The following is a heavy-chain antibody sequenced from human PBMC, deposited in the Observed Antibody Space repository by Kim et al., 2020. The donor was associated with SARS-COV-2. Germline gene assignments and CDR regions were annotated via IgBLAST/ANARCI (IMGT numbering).Heavy chain of an antibody. J-gene: IGHJ4*02. CDR1: GFTFSSYA. V-gene: IGHV3-23*01. Sequence: GGSLRLSCAASGFTFSSYAMSWVRQAPGKGLEWVSAISGSGGSTYYADSVKGRFTISRDNSKNTLYLQMNSLRAEDTAVYYCAKDRLGRSAAAVPVDYWGQGTLVTVSS. CDR3: AKDRLGRSAAAVPVDY. D-gene: IGHD6-13*01. CDR2: ISGSGGST.